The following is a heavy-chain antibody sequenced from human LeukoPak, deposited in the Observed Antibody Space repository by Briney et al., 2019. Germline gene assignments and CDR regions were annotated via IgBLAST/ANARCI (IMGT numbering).Heavy chain of an antibody. CDR2: IKSKTNGGTT. J-gene: IGHJ4*02. CDR3: TTNYYGSGNFDY. V-gene: IGHV3-15*07. CDR1: GFSFSNAW. D-gene: IGHD3-10*01. Sequence: PGGSLRLSCAVSGFSFSNAWMNWVRQAPGKGLEWVGRIKSKTNGGTTDYAAPVKGRFTILRDDSKDTLYLQMNSLKTEDTAVYYCTTNYYGSGNFDYWGQGTLVTVSS.